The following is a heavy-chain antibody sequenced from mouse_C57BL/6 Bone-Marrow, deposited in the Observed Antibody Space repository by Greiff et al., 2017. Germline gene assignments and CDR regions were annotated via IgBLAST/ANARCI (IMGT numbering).Heavy chain of an antibody. CDR3: ARSVYFDV. V-gene: IGHV1-59*01. J-gene: IGHJ1*03. CDR2: IDPSDSYT. CDR1: GYTFTSYW. Sequence: QVQLQQPGAELVRPGTSVTLSCKVSGYTFTSYWMHWVKQRPGQGLEWIGVIDPSDSYTNYNQKFKGKATLTVDTSSSTAYMQLSSLTSDDSAVYYCARSVYFDVWGTGTTVTVSS.